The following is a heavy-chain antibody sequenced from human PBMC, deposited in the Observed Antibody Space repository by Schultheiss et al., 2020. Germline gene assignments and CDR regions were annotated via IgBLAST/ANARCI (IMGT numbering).Heavy chain of an antibody. CDR2: IYHSGST. CDR3: ARGAVVVVAATYYYGMDV. Sequence: SETLSLTCGVYGGSFSSYYWTWIRQAPGKGLEWIGEIYHSGSTNYNPSLKSRVTISVDKSKNQFSLKLSSVTAADTAVYYCARGAVVVVAATYYYGMDVWGQGTTVTVSS. V-gene: IGHV4-34*01. CDR1: GGSFSSYY. J-gene: IGHJ6*02. D-gene: IGHD2-15*01.